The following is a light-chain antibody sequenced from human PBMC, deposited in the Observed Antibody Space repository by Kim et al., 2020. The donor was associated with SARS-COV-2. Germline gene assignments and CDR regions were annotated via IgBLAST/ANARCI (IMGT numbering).Light chain of an antibody. J-gene: IGLJ3*02. CDR2: ATN. CDR1: SSNIGSHT. V-gene: IGLV1-44*01. Sequence: ELTQPPSASGTPGQRVTISCSGSSSNIGSHTVNWYQQLPGAAPKLLIYATNQRPSGVPDRFSGSKSGTSASLAISGLQSEDEADYYCAAWDHSLNALVFGGATKLTVL. CDR3: AAWDHSLNALV.